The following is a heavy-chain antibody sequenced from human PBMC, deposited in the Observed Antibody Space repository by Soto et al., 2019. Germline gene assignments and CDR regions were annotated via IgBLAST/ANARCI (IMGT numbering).Heavy chain of an antibody. CDR1: GGSFSGHF. CDR3: ARASFYYGSGSHYANSYYTMDV. D-gene: IGHD3-10*01. Sequence: QVQLQQWGAGLLKCSETLSLTCAVYGGSFSGHFWTWIRQSPEKGLEWIGEINHSGSTNYKESLKSRLSMSVDTSKNQISLELSSVTAADTAVYYCARASFYYGSGSHYANSYYTMDVWGQGTTVTVSS. J-gene: IGHJ6*02. CDR2: INHSGST. V-gene: IGHV4-34*01.